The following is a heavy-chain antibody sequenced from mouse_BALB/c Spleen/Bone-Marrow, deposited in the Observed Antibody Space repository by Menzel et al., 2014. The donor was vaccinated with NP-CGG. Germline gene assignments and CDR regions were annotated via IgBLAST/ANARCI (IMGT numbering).Heavy chain of an antibody. D-gene: IGHD3-3*01. CDR3: TREGTFFAY. Sequence: VQLQQSGAELVKPGASVKLSCKSSGYTFTSYYMYWVKQRPGQGLEWIGGINPGNGGTNFNEKFKSKATLTVDKSSSTAYMQRSSLTSEDSAVYYCTREGTFFAYWGQGTLVTVSA. V-gene: IGHV1S81*02. J-gene: IGHJ3*01. CDR2: INPGNGGT. CDR1: GYTFTSYY.